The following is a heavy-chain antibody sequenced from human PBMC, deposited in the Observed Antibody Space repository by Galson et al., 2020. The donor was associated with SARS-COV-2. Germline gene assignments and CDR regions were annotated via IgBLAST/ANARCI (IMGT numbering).Heavy chain of an antibody. D-gene: IGHD2-2*01. CDR2: FDPEDGET. CDR1: GYTLTELS. CDR3: ATAPAVVVPAAISRDNWFDP. Sequence: ASVKVSCKVSGYTLTELSMHWVRQAPGKGLEWMGGFDPEDGETIYAQKFQGRVTMTEDISTDTAYMELSSLRSEDTAVYYCATAPAVVVPAAISRDNWFDPWGQGTLVTVSS. J-gene: IGHJ5*02. V-gene: IGHV1-24*01.